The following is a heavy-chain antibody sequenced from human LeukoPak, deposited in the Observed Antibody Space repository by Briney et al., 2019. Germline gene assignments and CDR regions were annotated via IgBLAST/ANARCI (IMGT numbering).Heavy chain of an antibody. CDR3: ARDRAYYDSSGYPDY. V-gene: IGHV3-7*01. CDR1: GFIFSSYW. J-gene: IGHJ4*02. Sequence: GGSLRLSCAASGFIFSSYWMAWVRQAPGKGLEWLANIKEDGSGKYYMDSVKGRFTISRDNAKNTLYLQMNSLRAEDTAVYYCARDRAYYDSSGYPDYWGQGTLVTVSS. D-gene: IGHD3-22*01. CDR2: IKEDGSGK.